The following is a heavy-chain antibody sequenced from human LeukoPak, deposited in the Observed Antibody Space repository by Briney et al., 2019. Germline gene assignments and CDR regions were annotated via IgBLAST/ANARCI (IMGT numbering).Heavy chain of an antibody. Sequence: GGSLRLSCAASGFTFSSYAMHWVRQAPGKGLEWVAVISYDGSNKYYADSVKGRFTISRDNSKNTLYLQINSLRAEDTAVYYCSRDPWLRLPENYFDFLGQGTLVTVSS. CDR2: ISYDGSNK. J-gene: IGHJ4*02. V-gene: IGHV3-30*04. CDR1: GFTFSSYA. CDR3: SRDPWLRLPENYFDF. D-gene: IGHD5-18*01.